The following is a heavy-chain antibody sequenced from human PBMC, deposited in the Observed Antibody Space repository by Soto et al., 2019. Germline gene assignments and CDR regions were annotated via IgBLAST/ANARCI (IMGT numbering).Heavy chain of an antibody. CDR2: IDPIDSQT. CDR1: GYRFTGYR. J-gene: IGHJ4*02. D-gene: IGHD3-22*01. Sequence: RGESLKISCKGSGYRFTGYRITWVRQLPGEGLEWMGTIDPIDSQTYYSPSFRGHVTISVTKSITTVFLQWSSLRASDTAMYYCARQIYDSDTGPNFQYYFDSWGQGAPVTVSS. V-gene: IGHV5-10-1*01. CDR3: ARQIYDSDTGPNFQYYFDS.